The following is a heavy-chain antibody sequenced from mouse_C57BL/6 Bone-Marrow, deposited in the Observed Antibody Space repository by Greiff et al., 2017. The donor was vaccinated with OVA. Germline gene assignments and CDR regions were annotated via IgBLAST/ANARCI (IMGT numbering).Heavy chain of an antibody. CDR1: GYTFTSYW. Sequence: QVQLQQPGAELVKPGASVTLSCKASGYTFTSYWMHWVKQRPGQGLEWIGMIHPNSGSTNYNAKLKSKATLTVDKSSSTAYMQLSILTSEDSAVYYFATCDYGSSSGRYAMDYWGQGTSVTVSS. CDR3: ATCDYGSSSGRYAMDY. J-gene: IGHJ4*01. CDR2: IHPNSGST. D-gene: IGHD1-1*01. V-gene: IGHV1-64*01.